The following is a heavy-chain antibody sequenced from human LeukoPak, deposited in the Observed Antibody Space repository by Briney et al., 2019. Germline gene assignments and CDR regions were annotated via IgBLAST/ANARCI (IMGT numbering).Heavy chain of an antibody. D-gene: IGHD3-22*01. J-gene: IGHJ4*02. CDR3: AKGSYYDSSGSFYFDY. CDR2: ISGSGDTT. CDR1: GFTFSSYA. V-gene: IGHV3-23*01. Sequence: GGSLRLSCAASGFTFSSYAMSWVRQAPGKGLEWVSGISGSGDTTYYADSVKGRFTISRDNSKNTPYVQVNSLGTEDTAAYYCAKGSYYDSSGSFYFDYWGQGTLVTVSS.